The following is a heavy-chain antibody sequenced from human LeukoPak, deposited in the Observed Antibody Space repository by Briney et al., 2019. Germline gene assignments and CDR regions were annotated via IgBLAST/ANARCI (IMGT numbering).Heavy chain of an antibody. CDR1: GFTFSNHN. CDR2: ISSSSSYI. J-gene: IGHJ5*02. D-gene: IGHD6-13*01. CDR3: ARDMSSSWQYRFDP. V-gene: IGHV3-21*06. Sequence: PGGSLRLSCVASGFTFSNHNMNWVRQAPGKGLEWVSSISSSSSYIYYADSVKGRFTISRDNAKNSLYLQMNGLRAEDTAVYYCARDMSSSWQYRFDPWGQGTLVTVSS.